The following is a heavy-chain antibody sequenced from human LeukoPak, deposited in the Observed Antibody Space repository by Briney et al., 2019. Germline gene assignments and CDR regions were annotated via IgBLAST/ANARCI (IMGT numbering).Heavy chain of an antibody. V-gene: IGHV5-51*01. J-gene: IGHJ3*02. D-gene: IGHD2-15*01. CDR3: ARRHCSGDSCYSGAFDI. CDR2: IYPGDSDT. Sequence: GESLKISCKGSGYSFTSYWIGWARQMPGKGLEWMGIIYPGDSDTIYSPSFQGQVTISAAKSISTAYLQWSSLQASDTAMYYCARRHCSGDSCYSGAFDIWGQGTMVTVSS. CDR1: GYSFTSYW.